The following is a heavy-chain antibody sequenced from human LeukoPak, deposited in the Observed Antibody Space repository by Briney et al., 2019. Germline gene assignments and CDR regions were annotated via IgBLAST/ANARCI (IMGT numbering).Heavy chain of an antibody. V-gene: IGHV3-7*01. CDR3: ARDYRSSSGRSIDY. CDR2: IKQDGSGK. J-gene: IGHJ4*02. Sequence: GGSLRLSCAASGFTFSNYWMSWVRQAPGKGLEWVANIKQDGSGKYYVDSVKGRFTVSRDNAKNSLYLQMNNLRAEDTSVYYCARDYRSSSGRSIDYWGQGTLGTVSS. D-gene: IGHD6-6*01. CDR1: GFTFSNYW.